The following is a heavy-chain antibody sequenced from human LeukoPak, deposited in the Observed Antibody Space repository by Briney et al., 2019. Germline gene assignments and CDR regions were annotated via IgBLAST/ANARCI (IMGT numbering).Heavy chain of an antibody. CDR2: IKPKTDGETT. J-gene: IGHJ4*02. V-gene: IGHV3-15*07. Sequence: GGSLRLSCAASGFTFSNAYMNWVRQAPGKGLEWVGRIKPKTDGETTEYAAPVKGRFSISRGDSKNMLYLQMNSLKTEDTAVYYCITPLLYSAQGGQGTLVTVSS. D-gene: IGHD2-21*01. CDR1: GFTFSNAY. CDR3: ITPLLYSAQ.